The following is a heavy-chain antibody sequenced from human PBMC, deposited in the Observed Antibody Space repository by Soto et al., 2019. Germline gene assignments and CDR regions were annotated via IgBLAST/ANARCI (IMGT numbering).Heavy chain of an antibody. J-gene: IGHJ4*02. CDR3: AKSPTMVRGLIFDY. D-gene: IGHD3-10*01. CDR1: GFXFSSYS. V-gene: IGHV3-23*01. CDR2: IRGSGDNT. Sequence: PGGSLRLSCAASGFXFSSYSLSWVRQAQGKGLDWVSAIRGSGDNTYYADSVKGRFTISRDNTKNTLYLQMNSLRAEDTAVYYCAKSPTMVRGLIFDYWGQGALVTVSS.